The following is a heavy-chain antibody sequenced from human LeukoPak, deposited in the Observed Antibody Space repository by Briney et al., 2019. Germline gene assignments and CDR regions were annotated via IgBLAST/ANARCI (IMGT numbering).Heavy chain of an antibody. V-gene: IGHV4-34*01. D-gene: IGHD2-2*01. J-gene: IGHJ3*02. Sequence: SETLSLTCAVYGGSFSGYYWNWIRHPPGKGLDWIGEINHSGSTNYNPSLKSRVTISVDRSKNQFSLKLSSVTAADTAVYYCASPSVPAAMRAFDIWGQGTMVTVSS. CDR3: ASPSVPAAMRAFDI. CDR2: INHSGST. CDR1: GGSFSGYY.